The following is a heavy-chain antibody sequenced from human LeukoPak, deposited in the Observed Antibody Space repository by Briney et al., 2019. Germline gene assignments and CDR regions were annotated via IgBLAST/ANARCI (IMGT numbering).Heavy chain of an antibody. CDR1: GFTFSSYT. CDR3: ARGSGGYDY. V-gene: IGHV3-30*04. Sequence: GGSLRLSCSASGFTFSSYTMHWVRQAPGKGLEWVAVISYLGDDQFYAESVKGRFTISRDNSKKTVFLQMNSLRAEDTAVYYCARGSGGYDYWGQGTLVTVSS. CDR2: ISYLGDDQ. D-gene: IGHD1-1*01. J-gene: IGHJ4*02.